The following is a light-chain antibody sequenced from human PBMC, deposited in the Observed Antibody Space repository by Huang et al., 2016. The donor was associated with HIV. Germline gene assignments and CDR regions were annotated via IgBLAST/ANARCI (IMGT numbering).Light chain of an antibody. V-gene: IGKV3-15*01. CDR1: QSVNNN. J-gene: IGKJ4*01. Sequence: EIVMTQSPATLSVFPGERVTLSCRASQSVNNNLAWYQHKAGQAPRLLIYSASTRAPGIAARFSGSGSGTDFTLTISSLQSEDFAIYFCQQYDGRPPITFGGGTRVEVK. CDR3: QQYDGRPPIT. CDR2: SAS.